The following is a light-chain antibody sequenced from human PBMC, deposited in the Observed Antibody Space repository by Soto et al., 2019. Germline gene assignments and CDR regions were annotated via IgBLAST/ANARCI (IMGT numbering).Light chain of an antibody. CDR2: GAS. V-gene: IGKV3-20*01. CDR1: QSISRNF. J-gene: IGKJ1*01. Sequence: EIVLTQGPGSLFLSPGEGATLSCRASQSISRNFLAWSQQQRGQAPRVVIHGASNRETGIRDRGSGSGSGTECTPTITRLEPEDVDVDYCQQYGGLPRTFGQGTQVDIK. CDR3: QQYGGLPRT.